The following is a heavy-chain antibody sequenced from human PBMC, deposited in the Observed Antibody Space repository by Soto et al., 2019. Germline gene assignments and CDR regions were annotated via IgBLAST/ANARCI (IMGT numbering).Heavy chain of an antibody. J-gene: IGHJ5*02. CDR2: LNVYNGNT. D-gene: IGHD3-10*01. CDR1: GYTFTNYG. CDR3: ARGVGSGSYYNQYNWFDT. V-gene: IGHV1-18*01. Sequence: QVQLVQSGGEVKKPGASVNVSCKASGYTFTNYGISWVRQAPGQGLEWMGWLNVYNGNTKYAQKVQGRVTMTTDTSTSTAYMELRSLRSDDTAVYYCARGVGSGSYYNQYNWFDTWGQGTLVTVSS.